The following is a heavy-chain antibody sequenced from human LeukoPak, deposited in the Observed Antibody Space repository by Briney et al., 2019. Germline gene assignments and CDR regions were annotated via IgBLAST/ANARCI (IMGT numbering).Heavy chain of an antibody. CDR3: ARGHMVRAWYY. CDR1: GDSISSGGYY. J-gene: IGHJ4*02. D-gene: IGHD3-10*01. CDR2: IYYSGST. V-gene: IGHV4-31*03. Sequence: PSETLSLTCTVSGDSISSGGYYWSWIRQHPGEGLEWIGYIYYSGSTYYNPSLKSRVTISVDTSKNQFSLKLSSVTAADTAVYYCARGHMVRAWYYWGQGTLVTVSA.